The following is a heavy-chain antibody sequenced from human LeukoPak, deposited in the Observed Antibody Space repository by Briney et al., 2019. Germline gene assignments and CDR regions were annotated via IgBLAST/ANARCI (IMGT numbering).Heavy chain of an antibody. J-gene: IGHJ6*02. Sequence: SETLSLTCTVSGGSISSYYWSWIRQPPGKGLEWIGYIYYSGSTNYNPSLKSRVTISVDTSKNQFSLKLSSVTAADTAVYYCARSSPQYYDFWSGYFLLYGMDVWGQGTTVTVSS. CDR3: ARSSPQYYDFWSGYFLLYGMDV. V-gene: IGHV4-59*01. D-gene: IGHD3-3*01. CDR2: IYYSGST. CDR1: GGSISSYY.